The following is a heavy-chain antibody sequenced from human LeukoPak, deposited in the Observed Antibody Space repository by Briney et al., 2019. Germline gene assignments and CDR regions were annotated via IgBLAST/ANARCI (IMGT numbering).Heavy chain of an antibody. CDR3: AKTHSSSWYGIDY. CDR2: INPSGGST. D-gene: IGHD6-13*01. Sequence: GASVKVSCQASGYTFTSYYMHWVRQAPGQGLEWMGIINPSGGSTSHAQKFQGRVTMTRDMSTSTVYMELSSLRSEDTAVYYCAKTHSSSWYGIDYWGQGTLVTVSS. V-gene: IGHV1-46*01. CDR1: GYTFTSYY. J-gene: IGHJ4*02.